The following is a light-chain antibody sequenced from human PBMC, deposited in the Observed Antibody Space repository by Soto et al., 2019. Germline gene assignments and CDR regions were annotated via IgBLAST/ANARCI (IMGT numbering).Light chain of an antibody. CDR3: QQYFGSSWT. V-gene: IGKV3-20*01. CDR1: QSIDNWY. CDR2: ATS. J-gene: IGKJ1*01. Sequence: EIVLTQSPGTLSSSPGERATLSCRASQSIDNWYLAWYQHKPGQAPRLLIYATSSRATGIPDRFGGSGSGTDFTLTINRLEPEDFAVYYCQQYFGSSWTFGQGTKVDIK.